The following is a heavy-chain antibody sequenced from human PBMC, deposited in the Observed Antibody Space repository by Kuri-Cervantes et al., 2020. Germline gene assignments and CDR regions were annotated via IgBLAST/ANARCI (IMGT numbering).Heavy chain of an antibody. CDR1: GFTFSSYA. Sequence: GGSLRLSCAASGFTFSSYAMHWVRQAPGKGLEWVSGISWNSGSIGYADSVKGRFTISRDNAKNSLYLQMNSLRAEDTALYYCARLDFDGFDYWGQGTLVTVSS. CDR2: ISWNSGSI. V-gene: IGHV3-9*01. J-gene: IGHJ4*02. CDR3: ARLDFDGFDY. D-gene: IGHD3-9*01.